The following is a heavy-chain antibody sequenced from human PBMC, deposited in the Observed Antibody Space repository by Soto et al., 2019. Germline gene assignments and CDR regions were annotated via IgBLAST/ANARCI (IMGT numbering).Heavy chain of an antibody. V-gene: IGHV1-18*04. CDR2: ISDYNGNT. CDR3: ARVGKEGYDFWSGYYPYLFDY. CDR1: GYTFTSYG. Sequence: QVQLVQSGAEVKQPGASVKVSCKASGYTFTSYGSSWVRQAPGQGLEWMGWISDYNGNTNYAQKLQGRGPMTTDTSTSTAYMELRSLRSDDTAVYYCARVGKEGYDFWSGYYPYLFDYWGQGTLVTVSS. D-gene: IGHD3-3*01. J-gene: IGHJ4*02.